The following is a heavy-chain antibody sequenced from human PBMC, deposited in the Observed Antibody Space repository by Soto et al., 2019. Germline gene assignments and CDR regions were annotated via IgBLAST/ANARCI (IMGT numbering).Heavy chain of an antibody. J-gene: IGHJ3*02. Sequence: EVQLVESGGGLVQPGGSLRLSCAASGFTFSSYWMSWVRQAPGKGLEWVANIKQDGSEKYYVDSVKGRITISRDNAKNSLYLQKYSLRAEDAVVYYCSRHVPHSDSFESWGQVTMVAVSS. V-gene: IGHV3-7*05. CDR1: GFTFSSYW. CDR2: IKQDGSEK. D-gene: IGHD2-2*01. CDR3: SRHVPHSDSFES.